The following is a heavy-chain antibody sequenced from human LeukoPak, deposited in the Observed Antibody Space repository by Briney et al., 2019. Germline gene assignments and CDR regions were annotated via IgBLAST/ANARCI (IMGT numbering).Heavy chain of an antibody. CDR1: GFTFSSYG. V-gene: IGHV3-30*02. CDR2: IRYDGSNK. Sequence: RTGGSLRLSCAASGFTFSSYGMHWVRQAPGKGLEWVAFIRYDGSNKYYADSVKGRFTISRDNAKNSLYLQMNSQRAEDTAVYYCARDYGGSSPFDYWGQGTLVTVSS. CDR3: ARDYGGSSPFDY. D-gene: IGHD4-23*01. J-gene: IGHJ4*02.